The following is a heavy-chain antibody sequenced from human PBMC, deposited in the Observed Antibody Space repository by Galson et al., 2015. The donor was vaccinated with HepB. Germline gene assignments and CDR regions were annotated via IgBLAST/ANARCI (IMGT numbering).Heavy chain of an antibody. D-gene: IGHD6-19*01. CDR1: GFTVSSNY. Sequence: SLRLSCAASGFTVSSNYMSWVRQAPGKGLEWVSVIYPGGSTYYADSVKGRFTISRDNSKNTLYLHMNSLRAEDTAVYYCAGIAVAGYWYFDLWGRGTLVTVSS. CDR3: AGIAVAGYWYFDL. V-gene: IGHV3-66*01. CDR2: IYPGGST. J-gene: IGHJ2*01.